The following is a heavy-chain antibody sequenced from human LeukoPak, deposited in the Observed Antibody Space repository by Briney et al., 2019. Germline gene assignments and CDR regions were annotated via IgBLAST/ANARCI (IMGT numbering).Heavy chain of an antibody. CDR2: IIPIFGTA. J-gene: IGHJ5*02. V-gene: IGHV1-69*13. D-gene: IGHD6-13*01. Sequence: GASVEVSCKASGGTFSSYAISWVRQAPGQGLEWMGGIIPIFGTANYAQKFQGRVTITADESTSTAYMELSSLRSEDTAVYYCARVGQQLNWFDPWGQGTLVTVSS. CDR1: GGTFSSYA. CDR3: ARVGQQLNWFDP.